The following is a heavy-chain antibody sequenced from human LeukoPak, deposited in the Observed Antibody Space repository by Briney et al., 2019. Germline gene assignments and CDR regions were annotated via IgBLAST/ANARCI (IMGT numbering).Heavy chain of an antibody. D-gene: IGHD3-22*01. J-gene: IGHJ4*02. CDR2: IKSKSDGGTT. CDR1: GFAFSNGW. V-gene: IGHV3-15*01. Sequence: PGGSLRLSCAASGFAFSNGWMTWVRQAPGKGLEWVGRIKSKSDGGTTDYAAPVKGRFAIFRDDSRNTLYLQMDSLKTEDTAVYFCSYYYDSSSYVDYWGQGTLVTVSS. CDR3: SYYYDSSSYVDY.